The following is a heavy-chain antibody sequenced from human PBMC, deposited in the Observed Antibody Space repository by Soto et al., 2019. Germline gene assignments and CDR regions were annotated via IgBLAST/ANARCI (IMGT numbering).Heavy chain of an antibody. V-gene: IGHV1-69*02. CDR2: IIPISGIA. CDR1: GGTFSSYT. Sequence: QVQLVQSGAEVKKPGSSVKVSCKASGGTFSSYTISWVRQAPGQGLEWMGRIIPISGIANHAQKFQGRVTITADKSTCTAYMELSSLRFEDTAVYYCANPPRYWGQGTLVTVSS. CDR3: ANPPRY. J-gene: IGHJ4*02.